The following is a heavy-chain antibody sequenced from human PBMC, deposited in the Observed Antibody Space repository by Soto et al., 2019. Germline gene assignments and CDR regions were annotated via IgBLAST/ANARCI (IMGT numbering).Heavy chain of an antibody. Sequence: QLLESGPGLVKPSETLSLTCTVSGGSISSSSYYWGWIRQPPGKGLEWIGSIYYSGSTYYNPSLKSRVTISVDTSKNQFSLKLSSVTAADTAVYYCARLEGTIFGVVIARGDWFDPWGQGTLVTVSS. CDR2: IYYSGST. V-gene: IGHV4-39*01. CDR1: GGSISSSSYY. D-gene: IGHD3-3*01. J-gene: IGHJ5*02. CDR3: ARLEGTIFGVVIARGDWFDP.